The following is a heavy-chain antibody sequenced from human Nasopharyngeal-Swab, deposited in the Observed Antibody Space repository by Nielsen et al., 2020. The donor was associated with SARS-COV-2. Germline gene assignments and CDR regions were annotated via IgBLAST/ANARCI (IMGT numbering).Heavy chain of an antibody. V-gene: IGHV1-46*01. CDR2: INPGGGSA. CDR1: GYTFTRYY. Sequence: ASVKVSCKASGYTFTRYYIHWVRQAPGQGLVWMGIINPGGGSARYSQNFQGRVTMTRDTSTSTVYMELSSLRSEDTAVYYCARGGDPREAVAATDCFDPWGQGTLVTVSS. D-gene: IGHD2-15*01. CDR3: ARGGDPREAVAATDCFDP. J-gene: IGHJ5*02.